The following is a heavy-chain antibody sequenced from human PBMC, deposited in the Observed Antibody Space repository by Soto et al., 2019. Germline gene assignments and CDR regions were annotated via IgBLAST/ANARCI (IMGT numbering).Heavy chain of an antibody. J-gene: IGHJ4*02. CDR2: IYYTGTS. D-gene: IGHD2-15*01. CDR1: GGSISSSSFY. V-gene: IGHV4-39*01. CDR3: TRHAIGVVVPAAIRN. Sequence: SETLSLTCAVSGGSISSSSFYWDWIRQPPGKGLEWIGTIYYTGTSNYNPSLKSRVTISVDTSKNQFSLNLSSVTAADTAVYYCTRHAIGVVVPAAIRNWGQGSLVTVSS.